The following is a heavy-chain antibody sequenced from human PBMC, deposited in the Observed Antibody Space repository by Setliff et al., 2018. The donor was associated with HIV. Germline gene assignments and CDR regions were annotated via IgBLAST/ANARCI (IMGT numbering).Heavy chain of an antibody. Sequence: ASVKVSCKASGHTFTSYGISWVRQAPGQGLEWMGWISAYSGNTNYAQKLQGRVTMTTDTSTSTAYMELRSLRSDDTAVYYCARDVDYTDAFDIWGQGTMVTVSS. D-gene: IGHD4-4*01. CDR2: ISAYSGNT. J-gene: IGHJ3*02. V-gene: IGHV1-18*01. CDR3: ARDVDYTDAFDI. CDR1: GHTFTSYG.